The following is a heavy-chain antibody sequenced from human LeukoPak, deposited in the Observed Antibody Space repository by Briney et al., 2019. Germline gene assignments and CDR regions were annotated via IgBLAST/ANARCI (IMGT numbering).Heavy chain of an antibody. J-gene: IGHJ4*02. D-gene: IGHD4-17*01. CDR1: GYTFTSYY. V-gene: IGHV1-46*01. Sequence: ASVEVSCKASGYTFTSYYMHWVRQAPGQGLEWMGIINPSGGSTSYAQKFQGRVTMTRDTSTSTVYMELSSLRSEDTAVYYCARRHFNDYGVAHFDYWGQGTLVTVSS. CDR3: ARRHFNDYGVAHFDY. CDR2: INPSGGST.